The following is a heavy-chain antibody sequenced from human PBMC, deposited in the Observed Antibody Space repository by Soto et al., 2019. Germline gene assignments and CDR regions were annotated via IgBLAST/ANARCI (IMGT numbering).Heavy chain of an antibody. D-gene: IGHD4-17*01. CDR3: ASNYGGNSRYYYYGMDV. Sequence: ASVKVSCKASGGTFSSYTISWVRQAPGQGLEWMGRIIPILGIANYAQKFQGRVTITADKSTSTAYMELSSLRSEDTAVYYCASNYGGNSRYYYYGMDVWGQGTTVTVSS. V-gene: IGHV1-69*02. CDR2: IIPILGIA. CDR1: GGTFSSYT. J-gene: IGHJ6*02.